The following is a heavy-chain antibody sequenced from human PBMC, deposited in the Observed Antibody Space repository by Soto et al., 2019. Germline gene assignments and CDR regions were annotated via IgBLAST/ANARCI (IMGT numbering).Heavy chain of an antibody. CDR1: GYTFTSYG. Sequence: LKVSCKASGYTFTSYGISWVRQAPGQGLEWMGWISAYNGNTNYAQKLQGRVTMTTDTSTSTAYMELRSLGSDDTAVYYCALKKRGIVAPLNDAFDIWGQGTMVTVSS. D-gene: IGHD5-12*01. J-gene: IGHJ3*02. V-gene: IGHV1-18*01. CDR3: ALKKRGIVAPLNDAFDI. CDR2: ISAYNGNT.